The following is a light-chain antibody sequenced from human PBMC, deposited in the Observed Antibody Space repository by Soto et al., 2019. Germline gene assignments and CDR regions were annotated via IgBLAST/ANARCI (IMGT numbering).Light chain of an antibody. J-gene: IGKJ4*01. CDR3: QQVKSYPRT. Sequence: DIHLTQSPSSLSAAVGDRVTITCRASQAITNNLACYQQKPGNPPRLLIYEESTLHSGVPSRFSGRKVGTQFILTLDSLQPEDFATYYCQQVKSYPRTVGGGNQLEIK. CDR2: EES. V-gene: IGKV1-9*01. CDR1: QAITNN.